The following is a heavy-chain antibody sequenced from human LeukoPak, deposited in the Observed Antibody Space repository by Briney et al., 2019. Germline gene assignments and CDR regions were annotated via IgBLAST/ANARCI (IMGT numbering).Heavy chain of an antibody. CDR2: ISNSGSYT. CDR3: ARRYCSSTNCFAFDS. CDR1: GFTFSTYS. J-gene: IGHJ4*02. Sequence: GGSLRLSCAASGFTFSTYSMNWVRQAPGKGLEWVSSISNSGSYTYHADSMKGRFTISRDNAKNSLYLQMNSLRAEDTAVYYCARRYCSSTNCFAFDSWGQGTLVTVPS. V-gene: IGHV3-21*01. D-gene: IGHD2-2*01.